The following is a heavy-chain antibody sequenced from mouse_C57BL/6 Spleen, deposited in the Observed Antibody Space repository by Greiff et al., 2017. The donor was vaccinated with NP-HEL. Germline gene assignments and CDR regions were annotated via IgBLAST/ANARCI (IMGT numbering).Heavy chain of an antibody. CDR1: GYAFSSSW. Sequence: QVQLQQSGPELVKPGASVKISCKASGYAFSSSWMNWVKQRPGKGLEWIGRIYPGDGDTNYNGKFKGKATLTADTSSSTAYMQLSSLTSEDSAVYFCARNYYGRARDYWGQGTSVTVSS. CDR2: IYPGDGDT. CDR3: ARNYYGRARDY. V-gene: IGHV1-82*01. D-gene: IGHD1-1*01. J-gene: IGHJ4*01.